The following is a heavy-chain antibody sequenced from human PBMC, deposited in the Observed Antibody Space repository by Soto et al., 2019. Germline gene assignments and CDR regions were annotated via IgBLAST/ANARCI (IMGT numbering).Heavy chain of an antibody. J-gene: IGHJ4*02. D-gene: IGHD3-22*01. CDR1: GGSFSSSSGYY. V-gene: IGHV4-39*01. CDR3: ASHTDSSDTSGYYFLY. Sequence: QLQLQESGPGLVKPSETLSLTCTVSGGSFSSSSGYYWGWIRQPPGKGLEWIGGIYYSGSTYYNLPLKRRVTISVDTSKNQCSLGLLSVTAADTAVYYCASHTDSSDTSGYYFLYRGQGTLATVSS. CDR2: IYYSGST.